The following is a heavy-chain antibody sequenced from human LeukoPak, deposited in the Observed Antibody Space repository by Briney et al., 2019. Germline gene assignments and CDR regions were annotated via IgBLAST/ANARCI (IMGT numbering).Heavy chain of an antibody. CDR3: ARDSGIVVVPAAKGGDAFDI. V-gene: IGHV3-48*04. Sequence: GGSLRLSCAASGFTFSTYSMNWVRQAPGKGLEWVSYISSSSSTIYYADSVKGRFTISRDNAKNSLYLQMNSLRAEDTAVYYCARDSGIVVVPAAKGGDAFDIWGQGTMVTVSS. CDR1: GFTFSTYS. D-gene: IGHD2-2*01. J-gene: IGHJ3*02. CDR2: ISSSSSTI.